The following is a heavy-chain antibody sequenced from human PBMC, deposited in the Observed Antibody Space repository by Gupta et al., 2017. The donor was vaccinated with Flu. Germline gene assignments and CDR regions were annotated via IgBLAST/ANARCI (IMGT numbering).Heavy chain of an antibody. CDR3: ARVRYQLLMSP. Sequence: TCAVYGGSFSDYYWSWVRQAPGKGLEWIGEINYGGSTNYNPSLKSRVTISVYTSKNQFSLNLRSLTAADTAMYYCARVRYQLLMSPWGQGTQVTVSS. CDR1: GGSFSDYY. V-gene: IGHV4-34*01. J-gene: IGHJ5*02. D-gene: IGHD2-8*01. CDR2: INYGGST.